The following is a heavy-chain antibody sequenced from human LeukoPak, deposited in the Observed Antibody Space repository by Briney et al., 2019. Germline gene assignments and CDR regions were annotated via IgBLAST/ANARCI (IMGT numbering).Heavy chain of an antibody. CDR3: ARAHPSPLWQQQLVPHLDAFGI. CDR1: GGSISSNNW. Sequence: PSGTLSLTCAVSGGSISSNNWWSWVRQSPGKGLEWIGEIYHSGSTNYNPSLKSRVTISVDTSKNQFSLKLSSVTAADTAVYYCARAHPSPLWQQQLVPHLDAFGIWGQGTMVTVSS. CDR2: IYHSGST. V-gene: IGHV4-4*02. D-gene: IGHD6-13*01. J-gene: IGHJ3*02.